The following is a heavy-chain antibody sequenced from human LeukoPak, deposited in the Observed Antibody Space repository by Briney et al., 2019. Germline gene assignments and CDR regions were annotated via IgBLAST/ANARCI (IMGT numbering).Heavy chain of an antibody. CDR3: ARGCLPVVAATPYYFDY. D-gene: IGHD2-15*01. CDR1: GGSISSYY. J-gene: IGHJ4*02. V-gene: IGHV4-59*12. Sequence: SETLSLTCTVSGGSISSYYWSWIRQPPGKGLEWIGYIYYSGSTNYNPSLKSRITISADTSKNQFSLKLSSVTAADTAVYYCARGCLPVVAATPYYFDYWGQGTLVTVSS. CDR2: IYYSGST.